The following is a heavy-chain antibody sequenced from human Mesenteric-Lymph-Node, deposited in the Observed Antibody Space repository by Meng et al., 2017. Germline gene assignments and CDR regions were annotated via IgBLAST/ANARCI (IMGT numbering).Heavy chain of an antibody. CDR2: IYSGGST. CDR3: LRGGTWTFDC. D-gene: IGHD1-26*01. CDR1: GFSVNNNY. J-gene: IGHJ4*02. Sequence: GESLKISCVVSGFSVNNNYMNWVRQAPGKGLEWVSVIYSGGSTYYADSVKGRFTISRDNAKNSMDLQMSSLRAEDTAVYYCLRGGTWTFDCWGQGTLVTVSS. V-gene: IGHV3-53*01.